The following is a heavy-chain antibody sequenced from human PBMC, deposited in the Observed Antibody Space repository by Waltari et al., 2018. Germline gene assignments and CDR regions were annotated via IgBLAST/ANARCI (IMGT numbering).Heavy chain of an antibody. D-gene: IGHD3-10*01. V-gene: IGHV4-38-2*01. CDR1: GYSISSGYY. J-gene: IGHJ4*02. Sequence: QVQLQESGPGLVKPSETLSLTCAVSGYSISSGYYWGWIRQPPGKGLEWIGSIYHSGSTYYNPSLKSRSTISVDTSKNQFSLKLSSVTAADTAVYYCARGAGGFGELSGYWGQGTLVTVSS. CDR2: IYHSGST. CDR3: ARGAGGFGELSGY.